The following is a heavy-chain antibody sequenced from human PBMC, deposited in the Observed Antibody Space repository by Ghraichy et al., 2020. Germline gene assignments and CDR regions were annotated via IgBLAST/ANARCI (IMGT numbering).Heavy chain of an antibody. V-gene: IGHV4-4*09. CDR2: IYTSGST. CDR1: GGSISSYY. D-gene: IGHD1-26*01. CDR3: ASWQWELLTFDY. J-gene: IGHJ4*02. Sequence: SETLSLTCTVSGGSISSYYWSWIRQPPGKGLEWIGYIYTSGSTNYNPSLKSRVTISVDTSKNQFSLKLSSVTAADTAVYYCASWQWELLTFDYWGQGTLVTVSS.